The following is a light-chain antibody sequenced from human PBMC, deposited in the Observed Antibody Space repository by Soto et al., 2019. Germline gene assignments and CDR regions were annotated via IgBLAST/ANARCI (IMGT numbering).Light chain of an antibody. CDR2: EGS. J-gene: IGLJ1*01. CDR3: CSYAGSSTYV. Sequence: QSALTQPASVSGSPGQSITISCTGTSSDVGSYNLVSWYQQHPGKDPKLMIYEGSKRPSGVSNRFSGSKSGNTASLTISGLQAEDEADYYCCSYAGSSTYVFRTGTKVTVL. CDR1: SSDVGSYNL. V-gene: IGLV2-23*01.